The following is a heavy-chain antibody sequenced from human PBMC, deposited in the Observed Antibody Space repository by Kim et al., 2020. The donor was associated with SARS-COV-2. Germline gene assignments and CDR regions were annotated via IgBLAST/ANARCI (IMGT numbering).Heavy chain of an antibody. CDR3: ASIVVVPASKRWGYFDL. Sequence: GGSLRLSCAASGFTFSSYWMSWVRQAPGKGLEWVANIKQDGSEKYYVDSVKGRFTISRDNAKNSLYLQMNSLRAEDTAVYYCASIVVVPASKRWGYFDLWGRGTLVTVSS. CDR1: GFTFSSYW. CDR2: IKQDGSEK. J-gene: IGHJ2*01. V-gene: IGHV3-7*01. D-gene: IGHD2-2*01.